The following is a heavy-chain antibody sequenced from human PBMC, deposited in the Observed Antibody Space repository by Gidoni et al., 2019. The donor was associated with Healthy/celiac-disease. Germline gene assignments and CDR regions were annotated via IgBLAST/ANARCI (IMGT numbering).Heavy chain of an antibody. V-gene: IGHV2-70*04. CDR1: GFSLSTSGMR. D-gene: IGHD6-19*01. J-gene: IGHJ4*02. CDR2: IDWDDDK. Sequence: QVTLKESGPALVKPTQTLTLTCTFSGFSLSTSGMRVSWIRQPPGKALEWLARIDWDDDKFYSTSLKTRLTISKDTSKNQVVLTMTNMDPVDTATYYCARGSSGCFDYWGQGTLVTVSS. CDR3: ARGSSGCFDY.